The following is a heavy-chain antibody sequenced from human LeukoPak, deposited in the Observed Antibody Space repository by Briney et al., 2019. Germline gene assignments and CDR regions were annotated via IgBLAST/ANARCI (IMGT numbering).Heavy chain of an antibody. J-gene: IGHJ3*02. V-gene: IGHV4-59*01. CDR2: IYYSGST. CDR1: GGSISSYY. Sequence: SETLSLTCTVSGGSISSYYWSWIRQPPGKGLEWIGYIYYSGSTNYNPSLKSRVTISVDTSKNQFSLKLSSVTAADAAGYYCAREGGRGYYYGAFDIWGPRKMGTGSS. CDR3: AREGGRGYYYGAFDI. D-gene: IGHD3-10*01.